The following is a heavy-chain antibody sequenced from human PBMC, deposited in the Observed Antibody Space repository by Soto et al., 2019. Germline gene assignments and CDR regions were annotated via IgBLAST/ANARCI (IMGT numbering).Heavy chain of an antibody. D-gene: IGHD2-2*01. Sequence: GGSLRLSCAASGFTFSSYAMSWVRQAPGKGLEWVSTISGSGGSTYYADSVKGRFTFSRNNSKNTLFLQMNSLRAEDTAVYYCAKNFLRDIVVVPAAKIYGMDVWGQATTVTVSS. J-gene: IGHJ6*02. CDR1: GFTFSSYA. V-gene: IGHV3-23*01. CDR3: AKNFLRDIVVVPAAKIYGMDV. CDR2: ISGSGGST.